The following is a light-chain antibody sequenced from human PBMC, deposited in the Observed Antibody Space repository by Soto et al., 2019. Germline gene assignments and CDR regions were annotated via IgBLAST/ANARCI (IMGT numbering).Light chain of an antibody. Sequence: QSVLTQPASVSGSPGQSITISCTGTSSEVGSYNLVSWYQQHPGKAPKLMIYEGTKRPSGLSNRFSGSKSGNTASLTISGLQAEDEADYYCCSYAGSTTCVFGGGTKVTLL. CDR3: CSYAGSTTCV. CDR1: SSEVGSYNL. J-gene: IGLJ2*01. V-gene: IGLV2-23*01. CDR2: EGT.